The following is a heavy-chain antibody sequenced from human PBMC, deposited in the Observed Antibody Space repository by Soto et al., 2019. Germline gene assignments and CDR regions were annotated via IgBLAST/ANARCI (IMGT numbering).Heavy chain of an antibody. CDR3: ASIKTIVDRTGDAFDI. CDR1: GGTFSSYT. J-gene: IGHJ3*02. CDR2: IIPILGIA. Sequence: QVQLVQSGAEVKKPGSSVKVSCKASGGTFSSYTISWVRQAPGQGREWLGRIIPILGIANYAQKFQGRLTITADKSTSTGYMELRRLRSDDTAVYYCASIKTIVDRTGDAFDIGGQGTMVTVSS. V-gene: IGHV1-69*02. D-gene: IGHD1-26*01.